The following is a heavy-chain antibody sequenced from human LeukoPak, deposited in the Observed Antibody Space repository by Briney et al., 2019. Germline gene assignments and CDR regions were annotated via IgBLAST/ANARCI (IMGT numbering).Heavy chain of an antibody. Sequence: PSETLSLSCTVSGGSISSYYRSWIRQPPGKGLEWIGYIYYSGSTNYTPSLKSRVTISVDTSKNLFCLKLSSVTAADAAVYCCARDPYCRGGSCHTPDAFDIWGQGTMVTVSS. CDR2: IYYSGST. CDR3: ARDPYCRGGSCHTPDAFDI. J-gene: IGHJ3*02. D-gene: IGHD2-15*01. CDR1: GGSISSYY. V-gene: IGHV4-59*01.